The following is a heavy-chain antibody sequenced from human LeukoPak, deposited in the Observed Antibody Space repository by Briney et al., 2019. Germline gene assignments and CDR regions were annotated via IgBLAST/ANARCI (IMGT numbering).Heavy chain of an antibody. CDR3: ARVGGRTGLQSNRYYFDY. CDR1: GFTFSNYW. D-gene: IGHD4-11*01. J-gene: IGHJ4*02. V-gene: IGHV3-7*01. Sequence: PGGSLRLSCAASGFTFSNYWMSWVRQAPGKGLEWVANIKQDRSEKYYVDSVKGRFTISRDNAKNSLYLQMNSLRAEDTAVYYCARVGGRTGLQSNRYYFDYWGQGTLVTVSS. CDR2: IKQDRSEK.